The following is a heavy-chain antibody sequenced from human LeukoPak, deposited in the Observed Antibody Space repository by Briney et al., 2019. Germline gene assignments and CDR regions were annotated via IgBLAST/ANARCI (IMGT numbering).Heavy chain of an antibody. D-gene: IGHD6-19*01. J-gene: IGHJ4*02. CDR2: IYHSGST. CDR1: GGSISSRNW. Sequence: PSGTLSLTCVVSGGSISSRNWWTCVRAPPGKVLEWVVEIYHSGSTNYNPSLKSRVNMSVDKSKNQFSLMLSSVTAADMAVYYCASQAYSSGRLVDNWGQGILVTVSS. V-gene: IGHV4-4*02. CDR3: ASQAYSSGRLVDN.